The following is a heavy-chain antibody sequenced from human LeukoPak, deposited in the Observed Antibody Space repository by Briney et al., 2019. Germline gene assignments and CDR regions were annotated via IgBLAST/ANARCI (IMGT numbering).Heavy chain of an antibody. CDR1: GGSITSGSYY. Sequence: PSETLSLTCIVSGGSITSGSYYWSWIRQPAGKGLEWIGRIYTIGYTKYNPSLKSRVTISVDTSKNQVSLKLSSVTAADTAVYYCARDGYNENEYYFDYWGQGTLVTVSS. CDR3: ARDGYNENEYYFDY. CDR2: IYTIGYT. D-gene: IGHD5-24*01. J-gene: IGHJ4*02. V-gene: IGHV4-61*02.